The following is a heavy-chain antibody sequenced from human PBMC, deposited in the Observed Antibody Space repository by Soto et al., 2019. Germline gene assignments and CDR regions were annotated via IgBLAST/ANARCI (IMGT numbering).Heavy chain of an antibody. Sequence: ASVKVSCKASGFTFTSSAVQWVRQARGQRLEWIGWIVVGSGNTNYAQKFQERVTITRDRSTSTAYMELSSLRSEDTAVYYCAAGLQPGRGPGIFDYWGQGTLVTVSS. CDR2: IVVGSGNT. J-gene: IGHJ4*02. CDR1: GFTFTSSA. CDR3: AAGLQPGRGPGIFDY. V-gene: IGHV1-58*01. D-gene: IGHD1-1*01.